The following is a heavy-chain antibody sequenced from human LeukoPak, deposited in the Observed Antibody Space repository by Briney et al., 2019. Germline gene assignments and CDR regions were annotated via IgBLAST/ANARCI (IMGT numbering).Heavy chain of an antibody. CDR3: ARLGDSSGYNWFDP. CDR2: IYYSGST. D-gene: IGHD3-22*01. J-gene: IGHJ5*02. V-gene: IGHV4-39*02. CDR1: RSYW. Sequence: RSYWMSWFRQAPGKGLEWIGSIYYSGSTYYNPSLKSRVTISVDMSKNHFSLKLSSVTAADTAVYYCARLGDSSGYNWFDPWGQGTLVTVSS.